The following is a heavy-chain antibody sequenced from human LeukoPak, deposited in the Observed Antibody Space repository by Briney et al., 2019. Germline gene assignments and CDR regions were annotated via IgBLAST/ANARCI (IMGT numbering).Heavy chain of an antibody. Sequence: ASVKVSCKASVYTFTGYYMYWVRQAPGQGLEWMGWINPNSGGTNYAQKFQGRVTMTRDTSISTAYMELSRLRSDDTAVYYCANSYGDYSDAFDIWGQGTMVTVSS. CDR2: INPNSGGT. V-gene: IGHV1-2*02. D-gene: IGHD4-17*01. J-gene: IGHJ3*02. CDR1: VYTFTGYY. CDR3: ANSYGDYSDAFDI.